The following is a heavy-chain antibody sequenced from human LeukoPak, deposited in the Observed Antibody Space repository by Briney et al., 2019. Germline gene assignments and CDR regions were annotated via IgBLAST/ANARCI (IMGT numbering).Heavy chain of an antibody. J-gene: IGHJ4*02. CDR1: GFTSSDHA. CDR3: AKVSWLGTLPSYHFDS. CDR2: IRGTGTTT. V-gene: IGHV3-23*01. Sequence: GGSLRLSCAASGFTSSDHAMSWVRQAPGQGLDWVSAIRGTGTTTFYAASVKGRFTISRDNSKNTADLQMNSLRAEDTAVYYCAKVSWLGTLPSYHFDSWGRGTQVTVS. D-gene: IGHD6-19*01.